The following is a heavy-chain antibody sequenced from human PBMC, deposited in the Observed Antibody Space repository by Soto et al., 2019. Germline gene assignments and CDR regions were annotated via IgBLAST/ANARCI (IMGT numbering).Heavy chain of an antibody. CDR2: ISASGGGT. V-gene: IGHV3-23*01. CDR3: ARDLGPQSVLVVPAQPFDP. J-gene: IGHJ5*02. CDR1: GFTFNAYV. Sequence: EVQLLESGGGVLQPGGSLRLSCAASGFTFNAYVMHWVRQNAGKGLEWVSAISASGGGTYYADSVKGRFTISRDNSRNTLYLQISDLRADGTAVYYCARDLGPQSVLVVPAQPFDPWAQGTQVTVTS. D-gene: IGHD2-8*02.